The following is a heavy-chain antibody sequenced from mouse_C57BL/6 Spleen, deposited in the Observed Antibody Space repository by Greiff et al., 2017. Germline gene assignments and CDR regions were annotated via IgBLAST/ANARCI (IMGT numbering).Heavy chain of an antibody. CDR2: ISSGGSYT. J-gene: IGHJ2*01. D-gene: IGHD1-1*01. CDR3: AREGLLRYLDY. CDR1: GFTFSSYG. Sequence: EVHLVESGGDSVKPGGSLKLSCAASGFTFSSYGMSWVRQTPDKRLEWVATISSGGSYTYYPDSVKGRFTISRDNAKNTLYLQMSSLKSEDTAMYYCAREGLLRYLDYWGQGTTLTVSS. V-gene: IGHV5-6*01.